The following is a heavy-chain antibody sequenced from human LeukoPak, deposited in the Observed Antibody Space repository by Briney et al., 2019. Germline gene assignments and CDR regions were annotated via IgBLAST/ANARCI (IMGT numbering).Heavy chain of an antibody. J-gene: IGHJ5*02. CDR2: INHSGST. Sequence: PSETLSLTCAVYGGSFSGYYWSWIRQPPGKGLEWIGEINHSGSTNYNPSLKSRVTISVDTSKNQFSLKLSSVTAADTAVYYCATSAVGATSWFDPWSQGTLVTVSS. V-gene: IGHV4-34*01. CDR3: ATSAVGATSWFDP. D-gene: IGHD1-26*01. CDR1: GGSFSGYY.